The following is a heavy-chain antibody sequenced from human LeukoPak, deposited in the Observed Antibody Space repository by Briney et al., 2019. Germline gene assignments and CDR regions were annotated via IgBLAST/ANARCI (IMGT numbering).Heavy chain of an antibody. J-gene: IGHJ4*02. Sequence: ASVKVSCKASGYTFTSYDINWVRQATGQGLEWVGWMNPNSGNTGYAQKFQGRVTITRNTSISTAYMELSSLRSEDTAVYYCARGRPHYDLWSGYYTSVDYWGQGTLVTVSS. CDR2: MNPNSGNT. CDR3: ARGRPHYDLWSGYYTSVDY. D-gene: IGHD3-3*01. V-gene: IGHV1-8*03. CDR1: GYTFTSYD.